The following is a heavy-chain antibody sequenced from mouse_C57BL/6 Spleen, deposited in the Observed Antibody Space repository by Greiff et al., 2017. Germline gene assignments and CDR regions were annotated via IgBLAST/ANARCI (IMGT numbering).Heavy chain of an antibody. J-gene: IGHJ4*01. Sequence: LVESGAELVRPGTSVKMSCKASGYTFTNYWIGWAKQRPGHGLEWIGDIYPGGGYTNYTEKFKGKATLTADKSSSTAYMQFSSLTSEDSAIYYCARGRDYAMDYWGQGTSVTVSS. V-gene: IGHV1-63*01. CDR2: IYPGGGYT. CDR1: GYTFTNYW. CDR3: ARGRDYAMDY.